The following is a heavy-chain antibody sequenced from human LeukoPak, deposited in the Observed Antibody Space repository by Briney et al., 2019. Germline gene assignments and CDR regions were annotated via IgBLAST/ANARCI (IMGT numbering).Heavy chain of an antibody. V-gene: IGHV3-21*04. CDR1: GFTFSSYS. J-gene: IGHJ4*02. CDR3: ARDLAWGAFDY. Sequence: GGSLRLSCAASGFTFSSYSMNWVRQAPGKGLEWVSSITSSGRYIYYADSVKGRFTISRDDSKNMLSLQMNSLRVEDTAVYYCARDLAWGAFDYWGQGALVTVSS. D-gene: IGHD7-27*01. CDR2: ITSSGRYI.